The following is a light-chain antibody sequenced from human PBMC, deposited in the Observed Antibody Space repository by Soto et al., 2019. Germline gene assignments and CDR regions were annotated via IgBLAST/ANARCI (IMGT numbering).Light chain of an antibody. CDR3: QQCSTASFT. J-gene: IGKJ3*01. V-gene: IGKV1-39*01. Sequence: DIQMTQSPSSLSASVGDSVTITCRASQNINTYLNWYQQKPGEAPKLLIFAASSSQGGVSSRFSGSGSGTEFTLTISSLQPEDFATYYCQQCSTASFTFGPGTKVDIK. CDR2: AAS. CDR1: QNINTY.